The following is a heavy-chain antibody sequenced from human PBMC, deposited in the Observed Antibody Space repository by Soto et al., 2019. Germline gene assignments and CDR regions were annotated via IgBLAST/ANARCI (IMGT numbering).Heavy chain of an antibody. V-gene: IGHV4-34*01. CDR2: INHYGST. CDR3: ATHCSSTSCYYTFDP. J-gene: IGHJ5*02. CDR1: GGSFSSYY. Sequence: QVQLQQWGAGLLKPSETLSLTCAVYGGSFSSYYWSWIRQPPGKGLEWIGQINHYGSTDYNPSLTSRVTKSVDTSKNHFSLRLSSVTAADTAMYYCATHCSSTSCYYTFDPWGQGTLVNVSS. D-gene: IGHD2-2*01.